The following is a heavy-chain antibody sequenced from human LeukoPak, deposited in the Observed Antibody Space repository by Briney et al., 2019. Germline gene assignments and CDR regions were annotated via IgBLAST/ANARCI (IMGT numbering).Heavy chain of an antibody. CDR2: IIPIFGTA. CDR1: GCTFTSYA. CDR3: ARDRPSGGYCSGGSCSFDC. V-gene: IGHV1-69*05. D-gene: IGHD2-15*01. Sequence: SVKVSCKASGCTFTSYALSWVRQAPGQGLEWMGRIIPIFGTANYAQKFQGRVTITTDESTSTAYMELSSLRSEDTAVYYGARDRPSGGYCSGGSCSFDCWGQGTLVTVSS. J-gene: IGHJ4*02.